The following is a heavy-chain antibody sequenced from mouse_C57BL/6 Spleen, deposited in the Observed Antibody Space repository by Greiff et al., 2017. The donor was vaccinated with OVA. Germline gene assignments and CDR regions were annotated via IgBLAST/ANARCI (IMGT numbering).Heavy chain of an antibody. Sequence: VQLQQPGAELVMPGASVKLSCKASGYTFTSYWMHWVKQRPGQGLEWIGEIDPSDSYTNYNQKFKGKSTLTVDKSSSTAYMQLSSLKSEDSAVYYCARSFTTVVEDFDYWGQGTTLTVSS. V-gene: IGHV1-69*01. J-gene: IGHJ2*01. D-gene: IGHD1-1*01. CDR2: IDPSDSYT. CDR3: ARSFTTVVEDFDY. CDR1: GYTFTSYW.